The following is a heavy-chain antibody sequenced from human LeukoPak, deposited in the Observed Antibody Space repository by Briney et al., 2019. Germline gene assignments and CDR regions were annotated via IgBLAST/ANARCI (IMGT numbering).Heavy chain of an antibody. CDR3: ARGILTDTAAAAIDY. CDR2: INPNSGGT. Sequence: ASVKVSCKASGYTFTGYNINWLRQAPGQGLEWMGWINPNSGGTNYAQKFQGRVTMTRDTSISTAYMELSRLRSDDTAIYYCARGILTDTAAAAIDYWGQGTLVTVSS. CDR1: GYTFTGYN. D-gene: IGHD6-13*01. V-gene: IGHV1-2*02. J-gene: IGHJ4*02.